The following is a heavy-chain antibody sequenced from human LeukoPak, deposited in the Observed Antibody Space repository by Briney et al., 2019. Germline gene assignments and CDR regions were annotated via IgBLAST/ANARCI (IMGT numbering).Heavy chain of an antibody. Sequence: PGGSLRLSCAASGFTFSSYAMSWVRQTPGKGLEWVSAISGSGGSTYYADSVKGRFTISRDNSKNTLYLQMNSLRADDTAVYYCARERKQQLLLKVEYYFDYWGQGTLVTVSS. J-gene: IGHJ4*02. CDR3: ARERKQQLLLKVEYYFDY. V-gene: IGHV3-23*01. D-gene: IGHD6-13*01. CDR2: ISGSGGST. CDR1: GFTFSSYA.